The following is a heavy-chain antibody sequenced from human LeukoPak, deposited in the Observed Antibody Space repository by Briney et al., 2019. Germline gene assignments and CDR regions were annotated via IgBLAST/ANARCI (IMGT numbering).Heavy chain of an antibody. Sequence: GGSLRLSCAASGFTFSSYAMSWVRQAPGKGLEWVSAISGTGGTTYYADSVKGRFTISRDNSKSSLYLQMNSLRAEDTAVYYCASPIAAAGAIADYWGQGSLVTVSS. J-gene: IGHJ4*02. CDR3: ASPIAAAGAIADY. V-gene: IGHV3-23*01. CDR1: GFTFSSYA. D-gene: IGHD6-13*01. CDR2: ISGTGGTT.